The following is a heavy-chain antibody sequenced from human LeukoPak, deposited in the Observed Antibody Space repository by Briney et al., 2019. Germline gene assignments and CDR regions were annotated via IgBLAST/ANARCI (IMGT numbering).Heavy chain of an antibody. V-gene: IGHV1-2*02. Sequence: ASVKVSCKASGYTLTGYYMHWVRQAPGQGLEWMGWINPNSGGTSYAQKFQGRVTMARDTSTSTVYMELSSLRSEDTAVYYCARVDGDSGSYYDYWGQGTLVTVSS. CDR2: INPNSGGT. CDR1: GYTLTGYY. D-gene: IGHD1-26*01. CDR3: ARVDGDSGSYYDY. J-gene: IGHJ4*02.